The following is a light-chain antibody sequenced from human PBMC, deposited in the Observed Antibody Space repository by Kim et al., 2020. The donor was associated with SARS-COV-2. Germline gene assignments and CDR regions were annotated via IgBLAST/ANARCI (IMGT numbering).Light chain of an antibody. Sequence: ATINCKASQSVLYSSNNKNYLAWYQQKPGQPPKLLIYWASTRESGVPDRFSGSGSGTDFTLTISSLQAEDVAVYYCQQYYSTPLTFGGGTKVDIK. V-gene: IGKV4-1*01. CDR3: QQYYSTPLT. CDR2: WAS. J-gene: IGKJ4*01. CDR1: QSVLYSSNNKNY.